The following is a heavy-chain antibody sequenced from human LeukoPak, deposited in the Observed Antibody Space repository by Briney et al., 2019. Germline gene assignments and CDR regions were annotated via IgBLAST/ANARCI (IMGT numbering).Heavy chain of an antibody. Sequence: GASVKVSCKASGGTFSSYAISWVRQAPGQGLEWMGGIIPIFGTASYAQKFQGRVTITADESTSTAYMELSSLRSEDTAVYYCARYYYDSSGYYLFDYWGQGTLVTVSS. CDR2: IIPIFGTA. CDR3: ARYYYDSSGYYLFDY. CDR1: GGTFSSYA. D-gene: IGHD3-22*01. V-gene: IGHV1-69*13. J-gene: IGHJ4*02.